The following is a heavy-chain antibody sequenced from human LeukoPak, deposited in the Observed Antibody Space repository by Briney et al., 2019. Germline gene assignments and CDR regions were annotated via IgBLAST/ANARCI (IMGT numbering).Heavy chain of an antibody. D-gene: IGHD1-1*01. CDR3: ARGGGPNWFDY. Sequence: SETLSLTCAVYGGSFSGYYWSWIRQPPGKGLEWIGEINHSGSTNYNPSLKSRVTISVDTSKNQFSQKLSSVTAADTAVYYCARGGGPNWFDYWGQGTLVTVSS. CDR1: GGSFSGYY. CDR2: INHSGST. V-gene: IGHV4-34*01. J-gene: IGHJ4*02.